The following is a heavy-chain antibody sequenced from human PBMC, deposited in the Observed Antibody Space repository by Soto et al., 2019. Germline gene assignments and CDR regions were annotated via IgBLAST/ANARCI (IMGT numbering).Heavy chain of an antibody. CDR1: GFTFSNYE. Sequence: EAQLVESGGGLVQPGGSLRLSCAASGFTFSNYEMHWVRQAPGKGLVYVSGISNNGAHTDYAKSVKGRFTISRDNSENTLYLQMGSLRAEDMALYYCARRGYGSRWPNVYMDVWGKGTTVTVSS. CDR3: ARRGYGSRWPNVYMDV. D-gene: IGHD6-13*01. CDR2: ISNNGAHT. V-gene: IGHV3-64*01. J-gene: IGHJ6*03.